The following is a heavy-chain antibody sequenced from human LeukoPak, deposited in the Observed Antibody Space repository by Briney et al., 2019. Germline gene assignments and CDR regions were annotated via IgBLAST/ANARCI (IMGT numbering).Heavy chain of an antibody. CDR2: IYHSGST. D-gene: IGHD3-16*01. V-gene: IGHV4-38-2*01. CDR1: GYSITSGYY. J-gene: IGHJ4*02. CDR3: ARNNYVGLDY. Sequence: SETLSLTCSVSGYSITSGYYWGWIRQPPGKGLEWIGSIYHSGSTFYNPSVQSRVTMSVDTSKNQFSLKLSSVTAADTAVYYCARNNYVGLDYWGQGTLVTVSS.